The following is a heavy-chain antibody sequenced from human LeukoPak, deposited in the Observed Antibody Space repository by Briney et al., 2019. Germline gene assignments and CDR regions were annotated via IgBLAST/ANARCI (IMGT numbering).Heavy chain of an antibody. CDR1: GFTFSSYA. CDR2: ISGSGGST. Sequence: GGSLRLSCAASGFTFSSYAMSWVRQAPGKGLEWVSAISGSGGSTYYADSVKGRFTISGDNSKNTLYLQMNSLRAEDTAVYYCAKGLLRIQLWSFDYWGQGTLVTVSS. D-gene: IGHD5-18*01. J-gene: IGHJ4*02. CDR3: AKGLLRIQLWSFDY. V-gene: IGHV3-23*01.